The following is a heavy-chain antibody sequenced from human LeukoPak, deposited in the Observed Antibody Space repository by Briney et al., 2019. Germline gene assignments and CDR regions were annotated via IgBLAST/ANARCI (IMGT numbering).Heavy chain of an antibody. J-gene: IGHJ5*02. Sequence: GASVKVSCKAPGYTFTSYDINWVRQATGQGLEWMGWMNPNSGNTGYAQKFQGRVTMTRNTSINTAYMELSSLRSEDTAVYYCARGDYNWNDVRFDPWGQGTLVTVSS. CDR2: MNPNSGNT. CDR1: GYTFTSYD. CDR3: ARGDYNWNDVRFDP. D-gene: IGHD1-1*01. V-gene: IGHV1-8*01.